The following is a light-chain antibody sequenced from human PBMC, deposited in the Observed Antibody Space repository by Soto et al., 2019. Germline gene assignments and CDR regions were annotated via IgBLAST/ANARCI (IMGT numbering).Light chain of an antibody. CDR2: EVN. CDR1: SSDVGGYNL. Sequence: QSALTQPRSVSASPGQSVTIPCSGSSSDVGGYNLVSWYQQKPGEVPKLMIYEVNKRPSGVPDRFSGSKSGNTASLTVSGLQAEDEADYYCSSYAGSSNVFGTGTKVTVL. CDR3: SSYAGSSNV. V-gene: IGLV2-8*01. J-gene: IGLJ1*01.